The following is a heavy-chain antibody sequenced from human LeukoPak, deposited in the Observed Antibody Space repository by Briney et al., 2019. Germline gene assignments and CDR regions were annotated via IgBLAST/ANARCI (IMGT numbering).Heavy chain of an antibody. CDR2: ITASGDRT. CDR3: AKLGYCSSTSCSDPFDP. D-gene: IGHD2-2*01. Sequence: GGSLRLSCAASGFTFSDYVMIWVRQAPGKGLEWVSGITASGDRTFYGDSVRGRFTMSRDNSKNTLYLQMNSLRAEDTAVYYCAKLGYCSSTSCSDPFDPWGQGTLVTVSS. J-gene: IGHJ5*02. V-gene: IGHV3-23*01. CDR1: GFTFSDYV.